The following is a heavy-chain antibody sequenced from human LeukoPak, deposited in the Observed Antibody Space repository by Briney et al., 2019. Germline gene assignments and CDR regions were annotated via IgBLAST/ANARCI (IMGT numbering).Heavy chain of an antibody. CDR2: IKSKTDGGTT. J-gene: IGHJ3*02. V-gene: IGHV3-15*01. CDR1: GFTFSNAW. Sequence: GGSLRLSYAASGFTFSNAWMSWVRQAPGKGLEWVDRIKSKTDGGTTDYAAPVKGRFTISRDDSKNTLYLQMNSLKTEDTAVYYRTTSGLFDIWGQGTRVTVSS. CDR3: TTSGLFDI. D-gene: IGHD3/OR15-3a*01.